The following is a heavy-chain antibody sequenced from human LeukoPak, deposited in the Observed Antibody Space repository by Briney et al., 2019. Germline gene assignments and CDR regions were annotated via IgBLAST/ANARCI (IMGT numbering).Heavy chain of an antibody. D-gene: IGHD2/OR15-2a*01. CDR3: ARDYLDYHPYYMDV. CDR1: GFTFSNYE. J-gene: IGHJ6*03. Sequence: PGGSLRLSCAASGFTFSNYEMHWVRQAPGKGLEWVSYISSSGSDIYYADSVKGRFTISRDNGKNSLYLHMNSLRAEDTAVYYCARDYLDYHPYYMDVWGKGTTVTISS. CDR2: ISSSGSDI. V-gene: IGHV3-48*03.